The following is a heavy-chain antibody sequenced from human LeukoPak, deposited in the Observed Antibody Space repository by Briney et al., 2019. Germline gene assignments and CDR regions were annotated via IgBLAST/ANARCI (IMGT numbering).Heavy chain of an antibody. J-gene: IGHJ3*02. D-gene: IGHD3-22*01. CDR1: GGSFSGYY. CDR3: ARESPSPGYYYDREGAFDI. Sequence: SETLSPTCAVYGGSFSGYYWSWIRQPPGKGLEWIGEINHSGSTNYNPSLKSRVTISVDTSKNQFSLKLSSVTAADTAVYYCARESPSPGYYYDREGAFDIWGQGTMVTVSS. V-gene: IGHV4-34*01. CDR2: INHSGST.